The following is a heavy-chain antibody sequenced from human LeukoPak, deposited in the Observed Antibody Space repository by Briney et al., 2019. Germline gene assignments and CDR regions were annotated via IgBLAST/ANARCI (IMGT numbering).Heavy chain of an antibody. Sequence: GRSLRLSCGASGFTFSSYGMHWVRQAPGKGLEWVAVIWYEGSNKYYADCVKGRFTISRDNSKNTLYLQMNSLRAEDTAVYYCARDSYCSSTSCYEGYYYYYGMDVWGQGTTVTVSS. D-gene: IGHD2-2*01. CDR2: IWYEGSNK. J-gene: IGHJ6*02. V-gene: IGHV3-33*01. CDR3: ARDSYCSSTSCYEGYYYYYGMDV. CDR1: GFTFSSYG.